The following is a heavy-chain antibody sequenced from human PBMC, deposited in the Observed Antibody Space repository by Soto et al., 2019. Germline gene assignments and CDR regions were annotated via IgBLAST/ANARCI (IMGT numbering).Heavy chain of an antibody. Sequence: SETLSLTCTVSGGSINSGDYSWTWIRQPPGKCLEWIGYIYHTGTTYYNMSLKSRVTISVDRSKNQFSLKLSSVTAADTAVYYCARGINYYDSSGAAWFDPWCEGTLVTV. D-gene: IGHD3-22*01. CDR1: GGSINSGDYS. V-gene: IGHV4-30-2*01. J-gene: IGHJ5*02. CDR2: IYHTGTT. CDR3: ARGINYYDSSGAAWFDP.